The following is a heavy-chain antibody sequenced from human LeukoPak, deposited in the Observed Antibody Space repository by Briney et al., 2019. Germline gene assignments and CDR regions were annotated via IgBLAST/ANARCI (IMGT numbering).Heavy chain of an antibody. CDR1: GFTFSSYA. Sequence: GGSLRLSCAASGFTFSSYAMSWVRQAPGKGLEWVSGISNSGGSTNDADSVKGRFTISRDNSENTLYLQMNSLRAEDTAVYYCAKATGMVRGVIHCLDIWGQGTMVTVSS. V-gene: IGHV3-23*01. J-gene: IGHJ3*02. CDR3: AKATGMVRGVIHCLDI. D-gene: IGHD3-10*01. CDR2: ISNSGGST.